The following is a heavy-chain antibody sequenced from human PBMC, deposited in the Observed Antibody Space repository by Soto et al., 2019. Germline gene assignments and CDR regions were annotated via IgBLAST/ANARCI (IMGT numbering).Heavy chain of an antibody. Sequence: GASVKVSCKASGYTFTSYGISWVRQAPGQGLEWMGWISAYNGNTNYAQKLQGRVTMTTDTSTSTAYMELRSLRSDDTAVYYCARVPLSINENKLYYGMDVWGQGTTVTVSS. CDR1: GYTFTSYG. CDR2: ISAYNGNT. J-gene: IGHJ6*02. V-gene: IGHV1-18*01. CDR3: ARVPLSINENKLYYGMDV. D-gene: IGHD3-10*01.